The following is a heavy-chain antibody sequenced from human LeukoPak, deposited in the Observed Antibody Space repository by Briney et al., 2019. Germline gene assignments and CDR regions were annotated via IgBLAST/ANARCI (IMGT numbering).Heavy chain of an antibody. CDR2: INPNSGGT. CDR3: ARVWGLLPIPDY. J-gene: IGHJ4*02. V-gene: IGHV1-2*02. D-gene: IGHD3-22*01. Sequence: ASVKVSCKASGYTFTGYYMHWVRQAPGQGLEWMGWINPNSGGTNYAQKFQGRVTMTRDTSISTAYMELSRLRSDDTAVYYCARVWGLLPIPDYWGQGTLVTVSS. CDR1: GYTFTGYY.